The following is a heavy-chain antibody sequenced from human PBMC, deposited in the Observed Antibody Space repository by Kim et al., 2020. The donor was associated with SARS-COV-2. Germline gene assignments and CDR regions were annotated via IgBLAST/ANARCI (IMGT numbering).Heavy chain of an antibody. CDR1: GGSFSGYY. V-gene: IGHV4-34*01. Sequence: SETLSLTCAVYGGSFSGYYWSWIRQPPGKGLEWIGEINHSGSTNYNPSLKSRVTISVDTSKNQFSLKLSSVTAADTAVYYCARGRDYYGSGSYDYWGQGTLVTVSS. D-gene: IGHD3-10*01. CDR2: INHSGST. J-gene: IGHJ4*02. CDR3: ARGRDYYGSGSYDY.